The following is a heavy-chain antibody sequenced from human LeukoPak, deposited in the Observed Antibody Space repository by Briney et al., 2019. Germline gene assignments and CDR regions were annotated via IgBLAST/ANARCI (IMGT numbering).Heavy chain of an antibody. V-gene: IGHV3-23*01. J-gene: IGHJ4*02. D-gene: IGHD1-26*01. Sequence: GGSLRLSCAASGFTLNNYAMSWVRQAPGKGLEWVSIINNSGGSTYYADSVKGRSTISRDLSKNTLYLQMNSLRAEDTALYYCARKYSGTNPFDYWGQGTLVTVSS. CDR1: GFTLNNYA. CDR3: ARKYSGTNPFDY. CDR2: INNSGGST.